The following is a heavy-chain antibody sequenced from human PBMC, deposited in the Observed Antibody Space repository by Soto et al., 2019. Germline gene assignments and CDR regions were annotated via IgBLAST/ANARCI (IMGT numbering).Heavy chain of an antibody. Sequence: QVQLVESRGGVVQPGRSLRLSCAASGFTFSSFGMHWVRQPPGKGLEWVAIISNDGNNKYYADSVQGRFTISRNNSKTTLYLQINSLRAKDTAVNYCASHFDSSGWYHYFYGMDVWGQGTRVTVSS. V-gene: IGHV3-30*03. CDR3: ASHFDSSGWYHYFYGMDV. J-gene: IGHJ6*02. CDR1: GFTFSSFG. D-gene: IGHD6-19*01. CDR2: ISNDGNNK.